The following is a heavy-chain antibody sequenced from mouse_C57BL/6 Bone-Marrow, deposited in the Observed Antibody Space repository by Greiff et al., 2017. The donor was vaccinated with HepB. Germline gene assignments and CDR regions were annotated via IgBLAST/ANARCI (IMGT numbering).Heavy chain of an antibody. J-gene: IGHJ4*01. V-gene: IGHV7-3*01. D-gene: IGHD2-10*01. CDR1: GFTFTDYY. Sequence: EVKLVESGGGLVQPGGSLSLSCAASGFTFTDYYMSWVRQPPGKALEWLGFIRNKANGYTTEYSASVKGRFTISRDNAKNNLYLQMSHLKSEDTAMYYCARSYWAMDYWGQGTSVTVSS. CDR3: ARSYWAMDY. CDR2: IRNKANGYTT.